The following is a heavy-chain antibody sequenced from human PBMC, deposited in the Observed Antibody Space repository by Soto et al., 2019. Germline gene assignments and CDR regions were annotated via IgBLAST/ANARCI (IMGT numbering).Heavy chain of an antibody. V-gene: IGHV4-34*01. CDR2: INHSGST. D-gene: IGHD3-16*01. CDR3: ARGVSPICLYRGHRWYLHY. J-gene: IGHJ4*02. Sequence: SETLSLTCAVYGGCFSGDHWCWIRQPPGKGLEWIGEINHSGSTNYNPSLKSRVTISVDTSKNQFSLKLSSVTAADTAVYYCARGVSPICLYRGHRWYLHYCGPRPLRTV. CDR1: GGCFSGDH.